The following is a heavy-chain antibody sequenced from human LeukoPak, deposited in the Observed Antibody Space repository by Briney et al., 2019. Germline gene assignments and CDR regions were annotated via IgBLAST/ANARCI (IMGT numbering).Heavy chain of an antibody. CDR3: ARDCSGGSCYSAFDY. CDR2: ISSSSSYI. Sequence: PGGSLRLSCAASGFTFSSYSVNWVRQAPGKGLEWVSSISSSSSYIYYADSVKGRFTISRDNAKNSLYLQMNSLRAEDTAVYYCARDCSGGSCYSAFDYWGQGTLVTVSS. V-gene: IGHV3-21*01. J-gene: IGHJ4*02. CDR1: GFTFSSYS. D-gene: IGHD2-15*01.